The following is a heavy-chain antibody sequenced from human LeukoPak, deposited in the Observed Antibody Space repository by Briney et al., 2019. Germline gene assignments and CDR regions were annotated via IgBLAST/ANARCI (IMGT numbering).Heavy chain of an antibody. J-gene: IGHJ6*02. D-gene: IGHD4-17*01. CDR3: ARVWTTVRGMDV. CDR2: INPTGGST. Sequence: ASVKVSCKASGYTFPSYFMHWVRQAPGQGLEWMGIINPTGGSTTYAQKFQGRVTMTRDTSISTAYMELLRSDDTAVYYCARVWTTVRGMDVWGQGTTVTVSS. CDR1: GYTFPSYF. V-gene: IGHV1-46*01.